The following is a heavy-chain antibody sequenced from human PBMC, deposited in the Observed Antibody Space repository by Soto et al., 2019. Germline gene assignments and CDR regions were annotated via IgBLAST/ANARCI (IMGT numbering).Heavy chain of an antibody. CDR2: IYNSGST. J-gene: IGHJ3*02. D-gene: IGHD3-16*01. CDR1: GDSISSYY. CDR3: ASHEAGDYDYIWGSPVFAGAFDI. V-gene: IGHV4-59*01. Sequence: PSETLSLTCTVSGDSISSYYWSWIRQPPGKGLEWIGYIYNSGSTNYNPSLKSRATLSVDTSNNQFSLKLRSVTAADTAVYYCASHEAGDYDYIWGSPVFAGAFDIWGEGTMVTV.